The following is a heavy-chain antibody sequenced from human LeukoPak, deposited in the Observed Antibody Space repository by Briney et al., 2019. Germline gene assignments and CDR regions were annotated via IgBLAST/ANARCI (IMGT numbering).Heavy chain of an antibody. CDR1: GYSISSGYQ. CDR2: MFHSGST. D-gene: IGHD5-12*01. V-gene: IGHV4-38-2*02. CDR3: ARESLVATGGWFDP. Sequence: SQTLSLTCAVSGYSISSGYQWGWIRQPPGKGLEWIGSMFHSGSTYYNPSLKSRVTISVDTSKIQFSLKLSSVTAADTAVFYCARESLVATGGWFDPWGQGTLVTVSS. J-gene: IGHJ5*02.